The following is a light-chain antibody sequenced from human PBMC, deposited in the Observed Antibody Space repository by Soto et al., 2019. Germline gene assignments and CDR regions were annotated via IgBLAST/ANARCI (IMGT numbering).Light chain of an antibody. J-gene: IGKJ1*01. CDR3: QQYGSSPWT. CDR2: GAS. V-gene: IGKV3-20*01. Sequence: EIVMTQSPATLSVSTGEGATLSCRASQSVSSNLAWYQQKPGQAPRLLIYGASSRATGIPDRFSGSGSGTDFTLTISRLEPEDFAVYYCQQYGSSPWTFCQGAKVDI. CDR1: QSVSSN.